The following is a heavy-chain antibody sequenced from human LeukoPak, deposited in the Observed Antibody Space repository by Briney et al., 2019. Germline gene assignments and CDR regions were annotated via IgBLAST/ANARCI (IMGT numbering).Heavy chain of an antibody. V-gene: IGHV3-11*06. CDR2: ISSSISYT. J-gene: IGHJ4*02. CDR1: GFTFSDYY. CDR3: ARAVAGDYFDY. Sequence: PGGSLRLSCAASGFTFSDYYMSWIRQAPGKGLEWLSYISSSISYTNHADSVKGRFTISRDNAKNSLYLQMNSLRAEDTAVYYCARAVAGDYFDYWGQGTLVTVSS. D-gene: IGHD6-19*01.